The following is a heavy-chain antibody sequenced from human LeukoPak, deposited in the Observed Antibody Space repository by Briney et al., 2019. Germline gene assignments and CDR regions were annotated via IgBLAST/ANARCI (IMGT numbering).Heavy chain of an antibody. CDR1: GGSISSHY. V-gene: IGHV4-59*11. CDR2: IYYSGSS. CDR3: ARLYDSSGYTNWLDP. Sequence: PSETLSLTCTVSGGSISSHYWSWIRQPPGNGLERIGYIYYSGSSKYNLSLKSRVTISVDTSKNQFSLKLNSVTAADTAVYYCARLYDSSGYTNWLDPWGQGTLVTVSS. D-gene: IGHD3-22*01. J-gene: IGHJ5*02.